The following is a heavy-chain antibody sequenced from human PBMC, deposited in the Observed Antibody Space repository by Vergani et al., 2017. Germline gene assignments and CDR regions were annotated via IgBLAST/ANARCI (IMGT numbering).Heavy chain of an antibody. V-gene: IGHV1-69*12. Sequence: QVQLVQSGAEVKKPGSSVKVSCKASGGTFSSYAISWVRQAPGQGLEWMGGIIPIFGTANYAQKFQGRVTITADESTSTAYMELSSLRSEDTAVYYCAGDEFLYCSSTSCYNGGLDYWGQGTLVTVSS. CDR2: IIPIFGTA. J-gene: IGHJ4*02. D-gene: IGHD2-2*02. CDR1: GGTFSSYA. CDR3: AGDEFLYCSSTSCYNGGLDY.